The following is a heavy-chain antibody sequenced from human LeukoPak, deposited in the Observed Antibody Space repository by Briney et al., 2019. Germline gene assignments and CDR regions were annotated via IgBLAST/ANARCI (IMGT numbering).Heavy chain of an antibody. CDR3: ARGLRADY. V-gene: IGHV1-8*01. Sequence: GASVKVSCKASGYTFSNYDTNWVRQAAGRGLGWMGWMNPNSGRRVYAQRFQGRITMTRSSSINTAYMELTRLRSDDTAVYYCARGLRADYWGQGTLVTVSS. CDR2: MNPNSGRR. CDR1: GYTFSNYD. J-gene: IGHJ4*02.